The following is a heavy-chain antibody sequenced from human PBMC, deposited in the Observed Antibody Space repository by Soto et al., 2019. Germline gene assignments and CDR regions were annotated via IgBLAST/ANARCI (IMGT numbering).Heavy chain of an antibody. V-gene: IGHV3-23*01. CDR3: AKDRGSSLSHWFDP. D-gene: IGHD6-6*01. CDR2: ISDGGGST. CDR1: GFTFSSYG. Sequence: EVQLLESGGGLVQPGGSLRLSCAASGFTFSSYGMSWVRQAPGKGLEWVSVISDGGGSTFYADSVKGRFTISRDNSKNTLYLQMNGLRADDTAVYYCAKDRGSSLSHWFDPWGQGTLVTVSS. J-gene: IGHJ5*02.